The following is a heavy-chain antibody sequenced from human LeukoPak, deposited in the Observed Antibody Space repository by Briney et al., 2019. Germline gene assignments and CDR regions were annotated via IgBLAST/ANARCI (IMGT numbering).Heavy chain of an antibody. CDR3: ARDRGGSYSAIDY. CDR1: GFSFSGFW. Sequence: GGSLRLSCAASGFSFSGFWMSWIRQAPGKGLEWVANIKQDGSDKYYVDSVKGRFIISRDNAKNSLYLQMNSLRAEDTAVYYCARDRGGSYSAIDYWGQGTLVTVSS. CDR2: IKQDGSDK. V-gene: IGHV3-7*01. D-gene: IGHD1-26*01. J-gene: IGHJ4*02.